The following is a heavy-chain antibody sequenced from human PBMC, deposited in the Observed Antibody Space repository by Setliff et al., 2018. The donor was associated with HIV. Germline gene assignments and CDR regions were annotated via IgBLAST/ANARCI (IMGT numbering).Heavy chain of an antibody. D-gene: IGHD6-19*01. J-gene: IGHJ4*02. CDR2: IYSNGRT. Sequence: SETLSLTCTVSRDSISSSSDYWGWIRQSPGKGLEWIGTIYSNGRTYYNPSLKSRVTMPLDTSKSQFSLKLRSVTAADTAVYYCARRIAVAKYYFDFWGQVTLVTVSS. CDR1: RDSISSSSDY. CDR3: ARRIAVAKYYFDF. V-gene: IGHV4-39*01.